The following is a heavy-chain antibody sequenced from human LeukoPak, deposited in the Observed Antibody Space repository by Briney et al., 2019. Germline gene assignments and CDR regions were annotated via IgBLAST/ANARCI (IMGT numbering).Heavy chain of an antibody. CDR2: IYTIGST. CDR3: ARRHKAYCSSTSCYHHRQYYFDY. V-gene: IGHV4-61*02. D-gene: IGHD2-2*01. Sequence: SETLSLTCTESGGSISSGSYYWRWIRQPAGKGLEWLGRIYTIGSTNYNPSLKSRVTISVDTSKNQFSLKLSSVTAADTAVYYCARRHKAYCSSTSCYHHRQYYFDYWGQGTLVTVSS. J-gene: IGHJ4*02. CDR1: GGSISSGSYY.